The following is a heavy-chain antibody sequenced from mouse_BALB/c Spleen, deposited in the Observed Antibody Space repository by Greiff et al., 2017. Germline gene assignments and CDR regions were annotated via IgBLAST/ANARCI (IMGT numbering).Heavy chain of an antibody. CDR1: GFNIKDYY. CDR2: IDPENGDT. V-gene: IGHV14-4*02. D-gene: IGHD2-3*01. Sequence: EVQLQQSGAELVRSGASVKLSCTASGFNIKDYYMHWVKQRPEQGLEWIGWIDPENGDTEYAPKFQGKATLTSDKSSSTAYMELSSLTSEDSAVYYCARRGYDPLGGVIPAWFAYWGQGTLVTVSA. J-gene: IGHJ3*01. CDR3: ARRGYDPLGGVIPAWFAY.